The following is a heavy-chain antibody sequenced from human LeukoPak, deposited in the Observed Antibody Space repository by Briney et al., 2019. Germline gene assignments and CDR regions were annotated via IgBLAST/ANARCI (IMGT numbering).Heavy chain of an antibody. CDR3: AREREPSITMIPHRGSYYYYYGMDV. D-gene: IGHD3-22*01. J-gene: IGHJ6*02. CDR2: IYYSGST. V-gene: IGHV4-39*07. Sequence: PSETLSLTCTVSGGSISSSSYYWGWIRQPPGKGLEWIGSIYYSGSTYYNPSLKSRVTISVDTSKNQFSLKLSSVTAADTAVYYCAREREPSITMIPHRGSYYYYYGMDVWGQGTTVTVSS. CDR1: GGSISSSSYY.